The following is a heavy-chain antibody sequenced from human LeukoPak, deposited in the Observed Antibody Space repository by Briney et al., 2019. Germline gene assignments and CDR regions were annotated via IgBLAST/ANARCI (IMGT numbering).Heavy chain of an antibody. V-gene: IGHV3-7*01. J-gene: IGHJ5*02. Sequence: GGSLRLSCEVSGFTFNIYWMTWVRQAPGKGLEWVANIKDDGAEKYYVDSIKGRFTISRDNTKNTLYLQMNSLRAEDTAVYYCARDGDRSGYYMGMYNWFDPWGQGTLVTVSS. CDR1: GFTFNIYW. CDR3: ARDGDRSGYYMGMYNWFDP. CDR2: IKDDGAEK. D-gene: IGHD3-3*01.